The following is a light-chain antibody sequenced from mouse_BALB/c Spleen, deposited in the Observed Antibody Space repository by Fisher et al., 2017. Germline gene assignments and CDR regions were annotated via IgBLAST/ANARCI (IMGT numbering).Light chain of an antibody. J-gene: IGKJ5*01. Sequence: IVITQSPAIMSASPGEKVTMTCSASSSVSYMHWYQQKPGTSPKRWIYDTSKLASGVPARFSGSGSGTSYSLTISRMEAEDAATYYCQQWSSYPLTFGAGTKLELK. V-gene: IGKV4-59*01. CDR3: QQWSSYPLT. CDR1: SSVSY. CDR2: DTS.